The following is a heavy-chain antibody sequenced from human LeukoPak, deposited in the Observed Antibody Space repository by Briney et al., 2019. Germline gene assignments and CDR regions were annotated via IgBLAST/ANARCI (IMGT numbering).Heavy chain of an antibody. V-gene: IGHV3-9*01. CDR2: ISWNSGSI. J-gene: IGHJ4*02. Sequence: PGGSLRLSCAAYRFTFRLYRMHSVRQAPGKGLEWDPGISWNSGSIGYADSVKGRFTISRDNAKNSLYLRMNSLRAEDTALYYCAKDMGSSWYYFDYWGQGTLVTVSS. CDR1: RFTFRLYR. CDR3: AKDMGSSWYYFDY. D-gene: IGHD6-13*01.